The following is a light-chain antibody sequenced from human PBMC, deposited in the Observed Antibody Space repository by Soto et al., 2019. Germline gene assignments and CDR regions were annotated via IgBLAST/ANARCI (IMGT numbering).Light chain of an antibody. V-gene: IGLV3-21*02. CDR3: QVWDTTSEQGV. J-gene: IGLJ1*01. CDR2: DDS. CDR1: NVGSKS. Sequence: SYDLTQPPSVSVAPGQTATVTCGGNNVGSKSVHWYQQKPGQAPVLVVYDDSDRPSGIPERFSGSNSGNTATLTISRVEAGDEADYYCQVWDTTSEQGVFGTGTKVTVL.